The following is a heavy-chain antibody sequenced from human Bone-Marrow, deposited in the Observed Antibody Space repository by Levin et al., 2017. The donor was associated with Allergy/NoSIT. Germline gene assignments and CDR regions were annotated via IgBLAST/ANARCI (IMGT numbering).Heavy chain of an antibody. Sequence: LGESLKISCKASGYSFTNYWITWVRQMPGKGLEWMGRIDPSDSYTDYSPSFEGHVTISADKSISTAYLQWSSLKATDTAMYYCARHYGGNSFRFRAFDIWGQGTGVTVSS. CDR2: IDPSDSYT. CDR3: ARHYGGNSFRFRAFDI. J-gene: IGHJ3*02. CDR1: GYSFTNYW. D-gene: IGHD4-23*01. V-gene: IGHV5-10-1*01.